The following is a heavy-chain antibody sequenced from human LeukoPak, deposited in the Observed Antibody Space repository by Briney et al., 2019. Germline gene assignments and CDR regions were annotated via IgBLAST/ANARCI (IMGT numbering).Heavy chain of an antibody. J-gene: IGHJ4*02. CDR3: ARARKSSRYSSGWYALDY. Sequence: SETLSLTCAVYGGSFSGYYWGWIGQPPGKGLEWIGQMNHSGSTNYNPSLESRVTISVDTSKNQYSRKLSSVTAADTAVYYCARARKSSRYSSGWYALDYWGQGTLVTVSS. D-gene: IGHD6-19*01. CDR2: MNHSGST. V-gene: IGHV4-34*01. CDR1: GGSFSGYY.